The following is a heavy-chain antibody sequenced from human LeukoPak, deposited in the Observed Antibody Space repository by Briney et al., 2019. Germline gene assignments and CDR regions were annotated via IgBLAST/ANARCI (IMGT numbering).Heavy chain of an antibody. CDR2: INPSSGSA. CDR3: ARDWAHGSFDY. CDR1: RYTFSGYS. D-gene: IGHD3-10*01. Sequence: ASVKVSCKASRYTFSGYSMHWVRQAPGQGPEWMGMINPSSGSATYAQKFQGSVTMTRDTSTTTLYMELSSLRSEDTAVYYCARDWAHGSFDYWGQGTPVIVSS. J-gene: IGHJ4*02. V-gene: IGHV1-46*01.